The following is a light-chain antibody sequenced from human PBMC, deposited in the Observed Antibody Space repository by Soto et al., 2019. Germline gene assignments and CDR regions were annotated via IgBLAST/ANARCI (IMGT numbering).Light chain of an antibody. CDR1: QSVSSS. Sequence: DIVLTQSPATLSLSAGDRATISCRATQSVSSSLAWYLQQPGQAPKLLISDASTRHPGIPARFRGSGSGTDFTLTISSLEPKDFAVYYCQKCSNRPGTFGQGTKVEIK. V-gene: IGKV3-11*01. J-gene: IGKJ1*01. CDR2: DAS. CDR3: QKCSNRPGT.